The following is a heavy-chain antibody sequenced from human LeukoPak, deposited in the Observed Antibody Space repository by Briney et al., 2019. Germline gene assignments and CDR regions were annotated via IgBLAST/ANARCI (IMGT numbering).Heavy chain of an antibody. CDR3: ANEMGDSYWGGFDY. CDR1: GFSFSSYG. CDR2: ISYDGSNK. D-gene: IGHD5-18*01. J-gene: IGHJ4*02. Sequence: GGSLRLSCAASGFSFSSYGMHWVRQAPGKGLEWVAVISYDGSNKYYADSVKGRFTISRDNSKNTLYLQMNSLRAEDTAVYYCANEMGDSYWGGFDYWGQGTLVTVSS. V-gene: IGHV3-30*18.